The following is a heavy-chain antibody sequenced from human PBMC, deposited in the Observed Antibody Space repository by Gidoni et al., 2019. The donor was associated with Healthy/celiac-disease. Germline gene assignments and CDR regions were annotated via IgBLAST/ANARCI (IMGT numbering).Heavy chain of an antibody. V-gene: IGHV3-23*01. Sequence: EVQLLESGGGLVQRGGSVRASCAASGFTFSSYAMSWVRQAPGKGLELVSAISGSGGSTYYADSVKGRFTISRDNSKNTLYLQMNSLRAEDTAVYYCAKDRGWELGSPFDYWGQGTLVTVSS. D-gene: IGHD1-26*01. CDR3: AKDRGWELGSPFDY. CDR2: ISGSGGST. J-gene: IGHJ4*02. CDR1: GFTFSSYA.